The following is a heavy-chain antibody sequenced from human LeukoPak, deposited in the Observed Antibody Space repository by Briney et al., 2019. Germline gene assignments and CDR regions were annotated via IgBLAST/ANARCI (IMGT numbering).Heavy chain of an antibody. CDR3: ATIDRQGDY. Sequence: GGSLRLSCAASGFTFNNYAMHWVRQAPGKGLEWVSGISWNSGSIGYADSVKGRFTISRDNAKNSLYLRMNSLRVEDTALYYCATIDRQGDYWGQGTLVTVSS. V-gene: IGHV3-9*01. CDR2: ISWNSGSI. CDR1: GFTFNNYA. J-gene: IGHJ4*02.